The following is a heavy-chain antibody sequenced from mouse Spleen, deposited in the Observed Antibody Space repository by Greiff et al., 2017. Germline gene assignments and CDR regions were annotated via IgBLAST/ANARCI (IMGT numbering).Heavy chain of an antibody. J-gene: IGHJ1*03. Sequence: VQLQQSGPELVKPGASVKMSCKASGYTFTDYNMHWVKQSHGKSLEWIGYINPNNGGTSYNQKFKGKATLTVNKSSSTAYMELRSLTSEDSAVYYCARWGYGSSYWYFDVWGTGTTVTVSS. D-gene: IGHD1-1*01. CDR1: GYTFTDYN. CDR3: ARWGYGSSYWYFDV. CDR2: INPNNGGT. V-gene: IGHV1-22*01.